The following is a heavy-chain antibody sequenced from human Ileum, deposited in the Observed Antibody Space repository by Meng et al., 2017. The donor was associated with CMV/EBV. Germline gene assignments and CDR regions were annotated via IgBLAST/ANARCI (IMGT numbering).Heavy chain of an antibody. D-gene: IGHD2-2*01. CDR3: ARDGEVVPAAIYYYYYGMDV. J-gene: IGHJ6*02. CDR2: INPNSGGT. CDR1: GYTFTGYY. V-gene: IGHV1-2*02. Sequence: ASAKVSCKASGYTFTGYYMHWVRQAPGQGLEWMGWINPNSGGTNYAQKFQGRVTMTRDTSISTAYMELSRLRPDDTAVYYCARDGEVVPAAIYYYYYGMDVWGQGTTVTVSS.